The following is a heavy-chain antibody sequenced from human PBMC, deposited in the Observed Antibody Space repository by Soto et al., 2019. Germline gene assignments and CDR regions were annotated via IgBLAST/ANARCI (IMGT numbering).Heavy chain of an antibody. D-gene: IGHD2-15*01. CDR1: GGSVSSGSYY. CDR2: IYYSGST. Sequence: PSETLSLTCTVSGGSVSSGSYYWSWIRQPPGKGLEWIGYIYYSGSTNYNPSLKSRVTISVDTSKNQFSLKLRSVTAAATAVYYCERDRGVVVVAAHPSAGFDSSGQGTLVTVSS. CDR3: ERDRGVVVVAAHPSAGFDS. V-gene: IGHV4-61*01. J-gene: IGHJ4*02.